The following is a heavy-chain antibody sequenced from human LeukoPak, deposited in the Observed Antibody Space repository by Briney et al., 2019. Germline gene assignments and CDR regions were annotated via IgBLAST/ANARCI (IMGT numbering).Heavy chain of an antibody. D-gene: IGHD3-10*01. V-gene: IGHV3-30*02. CDR1: GFTFSSYG. CDR3: AKDGSAMVRGVIIGFDP. Sequence: GGSLRLSCAASGFTFSSYGMHWVRQAPGKGLEWVAFIRYDGSNKYYADSVKGRFTISRDNSKNTLYLQMNSLRAEDTAVYYCAKDGSAMVRGVIIGFDPWGQGTLVTVSS. J-gene: IGHJ5*02. CDR2: IRYDGSNK.